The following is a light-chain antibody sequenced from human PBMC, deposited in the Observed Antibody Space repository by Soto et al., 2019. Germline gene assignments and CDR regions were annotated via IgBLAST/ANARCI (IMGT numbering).Light chain of an antibody. CDR3: QQSYSTPFN. CDR2: AAS. V-gene: IGKV1-39*01. Sequence: DIQMTQSPSSLSASVGDRVSITCLASQSISSYLNWYQQKPGKAPKLLIYAASSLQSGVPSRFSGSGSRTDLTLTISSLQPEDFATYYCQQSYSTPFNFGTGTKVDI. J-gene: IGKJ3*01. CDR1: QSISSY.